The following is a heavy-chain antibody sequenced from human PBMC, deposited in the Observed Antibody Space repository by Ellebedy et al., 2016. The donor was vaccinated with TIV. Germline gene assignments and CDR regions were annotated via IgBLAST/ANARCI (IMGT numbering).Heavy chain of an antibody. V-gene: IGHV1-3*01. J-gene: IGHJ4*02. CDR3: ARDSSYGSANFDY. CDR1: GGTFSSYA. D-gene: IGHD3-10*01. CDR2: INAGNGNT. Sequence: ASVKVSCKASGGTFSSYAISWVRQAPGQRLEWMGWINAGNGNTKYSQKFQGRVTITRDTSASTAYMELSSVTAADTAVYYCARDSSYGSANFDYWGQGTLVTVSS.